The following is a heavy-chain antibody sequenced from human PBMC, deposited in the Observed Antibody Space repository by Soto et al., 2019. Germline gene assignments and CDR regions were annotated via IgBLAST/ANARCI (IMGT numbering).Heavy chain of an antibody. D-gene: IGHD3-16*01. J-gene: IGHJ6*02. CDR2: ISWNSGSI. Sequence: GGSLRLSCAASGFTFDDYAMHWVRQAPGKGLEWVSGISWNSGSIGYADSVKGRFTISRDNAKNSLYLQMNSLRAEDTALYYCAKGVQRGAYYYYGMDVWGQGTTVTVPS. CDR3: AKGVQRGAYYYYGMDV. CDR1: GFTFDDYA. V-gene: IGHV3-9*01.